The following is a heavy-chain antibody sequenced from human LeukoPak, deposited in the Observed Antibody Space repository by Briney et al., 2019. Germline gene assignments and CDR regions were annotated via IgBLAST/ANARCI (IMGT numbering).Heavy chain of an antibody. CDR2: IHHDGSNK. D-gene: IGHD2-21*02. CDR3: GSIVVVTAINDAFDI. J-gene: IGHJ3*02. Sequence: GGSLRLSCAASGFTFSSYGMHWVRQAPGKGLDWVAFIHHDGSNKYYADSVRGRFTISRDNSKNTLYLQMNSLRAEDTAVYYCGSIVVVTAINDAFDIWGQGTMVTVSS. CDR1: GFTFSSYG. V-gene: IGHV3-30*02.